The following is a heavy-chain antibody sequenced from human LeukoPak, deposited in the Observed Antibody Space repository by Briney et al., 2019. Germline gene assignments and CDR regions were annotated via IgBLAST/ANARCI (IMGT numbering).Heavy chain of an antibody. CDR1: GGTFSSYA. Sequence: SVKVSCKASGGTFSSYAISWVRQAPGQGLEWMGGIIPIFGTANYAQKFQGRVTITADESTSTAYMELSSLRSEDTAVYYCASTSNGLGYCTNGVCYTNFDYWGQGTLVTVSS. D-gene: IGHD2-8*01. J-gene: IGHJ4*02. V-gene: IGHV1-69*01. CDR3: ASTSNGLGYCTNGVCYTNFDY. CDR2: IIPIFGTA.